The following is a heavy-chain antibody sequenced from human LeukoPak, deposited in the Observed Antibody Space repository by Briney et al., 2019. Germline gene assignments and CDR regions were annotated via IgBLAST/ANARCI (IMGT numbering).Heavy chain of an antibody. D-gene: IGHD4-11*01. CDR2: ISSSSSYI. CDR3: GGTVTGQYYYYYYMDV. CDR1: GFTFSSYS. Sequence: GGSLRLSCAASGFTFSSYSMNWVRQAPGKGLEWVSSISSSSSYIYYADSVKGRFTISRDNAKNSLYLQMNSLRAEDTAVYYCGGTVTGQYYYYYYMDVWGKGTTVTVSS. J-gene: IGHJ6*03. V-gene: IGHV3-21*01.